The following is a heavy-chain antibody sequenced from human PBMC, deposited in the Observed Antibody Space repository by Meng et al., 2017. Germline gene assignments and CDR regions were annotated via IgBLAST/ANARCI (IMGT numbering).Heavy chain of an antibody. J-gene: IGHJ4*02. CDR1: GFTFSSYW. CDR3: ARDGLPRGIADY. D-gene: IGHD6-13*01. V-gene: IGHV3-74*01. Sequence: GESLKISCAASGFTFSSYWMHWVRQAPGKGLVWVSRINSDGSSTSYADSVKGRFTSSRDNAKNTLYLQMNSLRAEDTAVYYWARDGLPRGIADYWGQGTLVTVSS. CDR2: INSDGSST.